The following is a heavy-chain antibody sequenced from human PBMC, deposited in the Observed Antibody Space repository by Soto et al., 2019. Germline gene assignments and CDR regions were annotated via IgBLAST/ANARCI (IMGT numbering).Heavy chain of an antibody. CDR1: GFTFSSCA. V-gene: IGHV3-23*01. CDR3: VKENSSGWYFDY. D-gene: IGHD6-19*01. Sequence: GGSLRLSCAASGFTFSSCAMGWVRQAPGKGLEWVSGISGNGGSTYYADSVKGRFTISRDTSKNTLYLQMSSLRAEDTAVYYCVKENSSGWYFDYWGQGTLVTVSS. CDR2: ISGNGGST. J-gene: IGHJ4*02.